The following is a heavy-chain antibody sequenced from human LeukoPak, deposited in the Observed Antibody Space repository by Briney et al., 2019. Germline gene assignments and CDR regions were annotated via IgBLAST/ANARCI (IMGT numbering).Heavy chain of an antibody. CDR1: GGTFSSYA. CDR3: ARGGGYCSSTSCYAFDI. CDR2: IIPIFGTA. J-gene: IGHJ3*02. D-gene: IGHD2-2*01. V-gene: IGHV1-69*05. Sequence: ASVKLSCKAAGGTFSSYAISWVRQAPGQGLEWMGGIIPIFGTANYAQKFQGRVTITTDESTSTAYMELSSLRSEDTAVYYCARGGGYCSSTSCYAFDIWGQGTMVTVSS.